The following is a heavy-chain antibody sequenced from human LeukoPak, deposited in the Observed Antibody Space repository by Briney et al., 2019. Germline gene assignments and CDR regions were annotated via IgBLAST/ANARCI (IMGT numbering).Heavy chain of an antibody. CDR1: GFTFSSYG. CDR3: ARDLRRSYDSSGYYEDY. J-gene: IGHJ4*02. Sequence: GGSLRLSCAASGFTFSSYGMHWVRQAPGKGLEWVAVIWYDGSNKYYADSVKGRFTISRDNAKNSLYLQMNSLRAEDTAVYYCARDLRRSYDSSGYYEDYWGQGTLVTVSS. CDR2: IWYDGSNK. V-gene: IGHV3-33*01. D-gene: IGHD3-22*01.